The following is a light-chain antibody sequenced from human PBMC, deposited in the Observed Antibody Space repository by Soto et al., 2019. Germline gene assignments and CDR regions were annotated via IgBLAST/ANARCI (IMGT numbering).Light chain of an antibody. CDR2: RAS. CDR1: QSVSDH. J-gene: IGKJ1*01. CDR3: QQYYKWPLT. V-gene: IGKV3-15*01. Sequence: EIVMTQSPASLSVSPGERATLSCRASQSVSDHLAWYQQKPSQAPRLLIYRASTRATGIPAKFSGSGSGTEFTLTFSSLQSEDSAVYYCQQYYKWPLTFGQGTKVDIK.